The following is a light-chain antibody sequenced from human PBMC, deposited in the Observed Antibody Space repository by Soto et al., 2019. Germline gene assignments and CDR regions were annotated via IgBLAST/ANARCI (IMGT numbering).Light chain of an antibody. CDR3: SSYTSSSPRV. V-gene: IGLV2-14*01. CDR2: DVT. J-gene: IGLJ2*01. Sequence: QSALTQPASVSGSPGQSITIFCTGTSSDIGSYNYVSWYQQHPGKAPKLIIYDVTNRPSGVSNHFSGSKSDNTASLTISGLQAEDEADYYCSSYTSSSPRVFGGGTKLTVL. CDR1: SSDIGSYNY.